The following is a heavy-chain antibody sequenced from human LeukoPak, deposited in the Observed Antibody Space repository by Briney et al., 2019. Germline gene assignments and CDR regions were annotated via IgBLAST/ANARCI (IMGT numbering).Heavy chain of an antibody. D-gene: IGHD4/OR15-4a*01. J-gene: IGHJ4*02. CDR2: IYYSGST. CDR1: GGSISSYY. CDR3: ATEDMVVTSLTFDY. Sequence: SETLSLTCTVSGGSISSYYWSWIRQPPGKGLEWIGYIYYSGSTNYNPSLKSRVTISVDTSKNQFSLKLSSVTAADTAVYYCATEDMVVTSLTFDYWGQGTLVTVSS. V-gene: IGHV4-59*01.